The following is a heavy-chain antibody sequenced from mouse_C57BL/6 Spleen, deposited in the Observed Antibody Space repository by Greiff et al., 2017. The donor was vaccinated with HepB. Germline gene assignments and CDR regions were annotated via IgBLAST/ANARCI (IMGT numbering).Heavy chain of an antibody. CDR3: AREGGYAMDY. CDR1: GFTFSDYY. Sequence: EVQVVESEGGLVQPGSSMKLSCTASGFTFSDYYMAWVRQVPEKGLEWVANINYDGSSTYYLDSLKSRFIISRDNAKNILYLQMSSLKSEDTATYYCAREGGYAMDYWGQGTSVTVSS. J-gene: IGHJ4*01. V-gene: IGHV5-16*01. D-gene: IGHD1-1*02. CDR2: INYDGSST.